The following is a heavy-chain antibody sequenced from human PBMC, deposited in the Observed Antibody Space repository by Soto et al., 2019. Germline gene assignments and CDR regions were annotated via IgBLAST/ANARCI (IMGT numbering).Heavy chain of an antibody. J-gene: IGHJ3*02. Sequence: EVQLVESGGGLVQPGGSLRLSCAASGFTFSSYWMHWVRQSPGQGLVWVSRIKTDGSDTHYADSVKGRFTISRDNAKNTLYLQMNSLRDEDTAVYYCARPRTSDWAYDIWGQGTMVIVSS. CDR2: IKTDGSDT. D-gene: IGHD3-9*01. CDR3: ARPRTSDWAYDI. V-gene: IGHV3-74*01. CDR1: GFTFSSYW.